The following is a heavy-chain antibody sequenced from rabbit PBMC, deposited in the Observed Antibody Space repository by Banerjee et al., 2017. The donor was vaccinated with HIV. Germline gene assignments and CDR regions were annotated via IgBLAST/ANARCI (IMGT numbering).Heavy chain of an antibody. CDR3: ARDNADYGGYQFNL. CDR1: GFDFSSNA. Sequence: QSLEESGGDLVKPGASLTLTCKASGFDFSSNAMCWVRQAPGKGPEWIACIWSSNKIAYASWAKGRFTISKTSSTTVTLQMTSLTAADTATYFCARDNADYGGYQFNLWGQGTLVTVS. D-gene: IGHD2-1*01. CDR2: IWSSNKI. J-gene: IGHJ4*01. V-gene: IGHV1S40*01.